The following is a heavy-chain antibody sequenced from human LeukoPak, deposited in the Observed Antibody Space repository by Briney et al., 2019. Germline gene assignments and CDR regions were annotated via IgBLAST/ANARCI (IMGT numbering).Heavy chain of an antibody. CDR1: GFTFSSYA. CDR3: ARDRNIAAAGYDMDV. J-gene: IGHJ6*03. D-gene: IGHD6-13*01. CDR2: ISGSGGST. Sequence: GGSLRLSCAASGFTFSSYAMSWVRQAPGKGLEWVSAISGSGGSTYYADSVKGRFTISRDNSKNTVYLQMNSLRVEDTGVYYCARDRNIAAAGYDMDVWGKGTTVTVSS. V-gene: IGHV3-23*01.